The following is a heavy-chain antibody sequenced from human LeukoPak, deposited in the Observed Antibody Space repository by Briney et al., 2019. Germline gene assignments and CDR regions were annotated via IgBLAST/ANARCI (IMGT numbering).Heavy chain of an antibody. CDR2: ISSGGGTI. D-gene: IGHD5-18*01. CDR1: GFTFSSYE. V-gene: IGHV3-48*03. CDR3: AREAKLGIQLLGS. J-gene: IGHJ4*02. Sequence: QPGGSLRLSCAASGFTFSSYEMNWVRQAPGKGLEWVSYISSGGGTIYYADSVKGRFTISRDNAKNSLYLQMNSLRAEDTAVYFCAREAKLGIQLLGSWGQGTLVTVSS.